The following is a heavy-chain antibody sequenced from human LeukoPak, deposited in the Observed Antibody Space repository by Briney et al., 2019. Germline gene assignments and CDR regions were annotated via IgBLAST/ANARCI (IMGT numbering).Heavy chain of an antibody. V-gene: IGHV3-66*01. CDR2: IYSGGTT. D-gene: IGHD2-2*01. Sequence: GGSLRLSCAASGFTVSDNYMSWVRQAPGKGLEWVSIIYSGGTTYYADSVKGRFTISRDISKNTFYLQMNSLRVEDTAVYYCTRALPAASHTSFDYWGQGTLVTVSS. CDR3: TRALPAASHTSFDY. J-gene: IGHJ4*02. CDR1: GFTVSDNY.